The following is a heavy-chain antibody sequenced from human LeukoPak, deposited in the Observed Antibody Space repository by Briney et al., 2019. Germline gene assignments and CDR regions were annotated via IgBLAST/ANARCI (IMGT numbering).Heavy chain of an antibody. V-gene: IGHV3-7*01. J-gene: IGHJ3*02. CDR3: ARVGRDYDFWSGYEYAFDI. CDR1: GFTFSSYW. D-gene: IGHD3-3*01. CDR2: IKQDGSEK. Sequence: TGGSLRLSCAASGFTFSSYWMSWVRQAPGKGLEWVANIKQDGSEKYYVDSVKGRFTISRDNTKSSLYLQMNSLRAEDTAVYYCARVGRDYDFWSGYEYAFDIWGQGTMVTVSS.